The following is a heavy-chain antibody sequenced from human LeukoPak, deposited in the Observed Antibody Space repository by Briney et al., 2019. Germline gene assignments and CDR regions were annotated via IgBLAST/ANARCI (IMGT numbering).Heavy chain of an antibody. J-gene: IGHJ6*03. Sequence: GGSLRLSCAASGFTFSDYYMSWIRQAPGKGLEWVSYISSSGSTIYYADSVKGRFTISRGNAKNSLYLQMNSLRAEDTAVYYCAREGYGLGLKVRYYYYYMDVWGKGTTVTISS. CDR1: GFTFSDYY. CDR2: ISSSGSTI. D-gene: IGHD3-10*01. V-gene: IGHV3-11*01. CDR3: AREGYGLGLKVRYYYYYMDV.